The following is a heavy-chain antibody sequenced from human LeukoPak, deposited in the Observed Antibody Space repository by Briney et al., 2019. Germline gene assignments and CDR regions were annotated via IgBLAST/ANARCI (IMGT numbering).Heavy chain of an antibody. CDR2: IIPIFGTA. J-gene: IGHJ4*02. V-gene: IGHV1-69*06. CDR1: GGTFSSYA. D-gene: IGHD3-22*01. Sequence: GASVKVSCKASGGTFSSYAISWVRQAPGQGLEWMGGIIPIFGTANYAQKFQGRVTITADKSTSTAYMELSSLRSEDTAVYYCARDVGLRYYDSSGYLGYWGQGTLVTVSS. CDR3: ARDVGLRYYDSSGYLGY.